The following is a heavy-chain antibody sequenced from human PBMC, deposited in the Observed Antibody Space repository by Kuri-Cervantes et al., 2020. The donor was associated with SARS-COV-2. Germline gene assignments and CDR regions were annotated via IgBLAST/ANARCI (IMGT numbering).Heavy chain of an antibody. CDR3: ARASTTVFGVLIALFSSNAFDI. Sequence: SETLSLTCSVSGYSISGSYYWGWIRQPPGKGLEWIGEINHGGSANYNPSLKSRVTISVDKSKNQLSLKLSSVTAADTAVYYCARASTTVFGVLIALFSSNAFDIWGQGTMVTVSS. D-gene: IGHD3-3*01. J-gene: IGHJ3*02. CDR2: INHGGSA. CDR1: GYSISGSYY. V-gene: IGHV4-38-2*02.